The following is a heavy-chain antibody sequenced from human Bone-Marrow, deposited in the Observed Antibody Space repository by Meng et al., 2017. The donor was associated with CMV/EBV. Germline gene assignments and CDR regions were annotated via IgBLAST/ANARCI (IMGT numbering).Heavy chain of an antibody. D-gene: IGHD5-24*01. CDR3: ARTTDGYNFLDYLDY. CDR1: GYSFASHW. CDR2: IHPGDSDT. V-gene: IGHV5-51*01. J-gene: IGHJ4*02. Sequence: KVSCKASGYSFASHWIGWVRHMPGKGLEWMGIIHPGDSDTSYRPPFQGQVTISADKSITTAYLQWSSMKASDTAMYYCARTTDGYNFLDYLDYWGQGTLVTVSS.